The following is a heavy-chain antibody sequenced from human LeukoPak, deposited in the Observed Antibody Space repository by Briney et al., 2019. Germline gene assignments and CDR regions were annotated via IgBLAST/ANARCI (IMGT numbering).Heavy chain of an antibody. D-gene: IGHD3-16*02. J-gene: IGHJ6*03. V-gene: IGHV4-4*07. CDR2: IYTSGST. Sequence: PSETLSLTCTVSGGSISSYYWSWIRQPAGKGLEWIGRIYTSGSTNYNPSPKSRVTMSVDTSKNQFSLKLGSVTAADTAVYYCARGVSFSPYYYYYMDVWGKGTTVTVSS. CDR3: ARGVSFSPYYYYYMDV. CDR1: GGSISSYY.